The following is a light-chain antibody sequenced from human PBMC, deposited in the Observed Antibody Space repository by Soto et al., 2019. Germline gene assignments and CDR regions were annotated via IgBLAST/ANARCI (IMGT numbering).Light chain of an antibody. J-gene: IGLJ1*01. Sequence: QSVLTQPPSASGTPGQRVTISCSGSRSNIGTNTVNWYQQLPGTAPKLLIYSNSQRPSGVPDRFSGSKSGTSASLAISGLQSEDEADYFCAAWDDSLNYVFGTGTKVTVL. CDR3: AAWDDSLNYV. CDR2: SNS. CDR1: RSNIGTNT. V-gene: IGLV1-44*01.